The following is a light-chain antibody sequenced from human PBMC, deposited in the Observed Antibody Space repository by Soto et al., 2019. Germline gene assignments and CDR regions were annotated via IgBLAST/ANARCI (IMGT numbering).Light chain of an antibody. J-gene: IGLJ1*01. CDR3: SSFTSTNTVYV. V-gene: IGLV2-14*01. Sequence: QSVLTQPASVSGSPGQSITISCTGTTNDVGGYNYVSWYQQHPGKAPKLMIYEVTNRPSGVSNRFSGSKSGNTASLTISGLQAEDEADYFCSSFTSTNTVYVFXSGTKVTVL. CDR2: EVT. CDR1: TNDVGGYNY.